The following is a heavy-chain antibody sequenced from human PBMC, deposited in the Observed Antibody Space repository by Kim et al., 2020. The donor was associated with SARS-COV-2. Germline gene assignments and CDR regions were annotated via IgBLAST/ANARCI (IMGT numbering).Heavy chain of an antibody. CDR1: GFTFSTYT. D-gene: IGHD6-19*01. Sequence: GGSLRLSCAASGFTFSTYTLNWVRQAPGKGLEWVSYISSSGSTIFYADSVKGRFTISRDNAENSLYLQMNSLRDEDTAVYYCARGVRGTGYSSGWFSPRGGDAFDIWGQGTLVTVSS. J-gene: IGHJ3*02. CDR3: ARGVRGTGYSSGWFSPRGGDAFDI. CDR2: ISSSGSTI. V-gene: IGHV3-48*02.